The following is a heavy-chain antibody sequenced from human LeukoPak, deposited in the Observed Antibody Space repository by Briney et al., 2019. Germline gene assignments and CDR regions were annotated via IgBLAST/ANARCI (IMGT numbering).Heavy chain of an antibody. J-gene: IGHJ4*02. CDR3: ARDYGGSSPFDY. D-gene: IGHD4-23*01. Sequence: GGSLRLSYAAAGFTFSNYEMHWVRKAPGKGLEWVSYISSSGSDIYYADSVKGRFTISIDNAKNSLYLHMNSLRAEDTAVYYCARDYGGSSPFDYWGQGTLVTVSS. V-gene: IGHV3-48*03. CDR2: ISSSGSDI. CDR1: GFTFSNYE.